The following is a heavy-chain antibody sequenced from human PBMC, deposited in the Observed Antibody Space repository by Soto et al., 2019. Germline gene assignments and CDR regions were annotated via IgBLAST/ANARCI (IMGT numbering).Heavy chain of an antibody. J-gene: IGHJ4*02. CDR3: ARATPHSSGWHY. Sequence: HPGGSLRLSCAASGFTFSSYAMHWVRQAPGKGLEWVAVISYDGSNKYYADSVKGRFTISRDNSKNTLYLQMNSLRAEDTAVYYCARATPHSSGWHYWGQGTLVTVSS. CDR2: ISYDGSNK. V-gene: IGHV3-30-3*01. D-gene: IGHD6-19*01. CDR1: GFTFSSYA.